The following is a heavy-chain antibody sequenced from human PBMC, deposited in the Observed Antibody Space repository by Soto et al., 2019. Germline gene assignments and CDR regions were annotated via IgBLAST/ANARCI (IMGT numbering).Heavy chain of an antibody. J-gene: IGHJ3*02. D-gene: IGHD2-2*01. V-gene: IGHV4-59*01. CDR2: ISYSGST. Sequence: QVQLQESGPGLVKPSETLSLNCTVSGGSISTYYWSWSRQPPGKGLEWIGYISYSGSTNYNPSLKSRGTISVDTSKNPFSLRLNSVTAADTAASDCVRGRAQLRRGAVYMWGQGTMVTVSS. CDR1: GGSISTYY. CDR3: VRGRAQLRRGAVYM.